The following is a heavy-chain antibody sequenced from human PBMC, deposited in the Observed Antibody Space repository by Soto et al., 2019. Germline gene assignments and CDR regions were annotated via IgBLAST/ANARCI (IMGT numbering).Heavy chain of an antibody. D-gene: IGHD2-21*02. Sequence: EVQLVASGGGLAQPGGSLRLSCAASGFTFNTYSMNWVRQAPGKGLEWISYISSSSSTKHYADSVKGRFTISRDNAKSSLYLQMNSLRDEDTAVYYCAMGDVKDYWGQGTLVTVSS. CDR3: AMGDVKDY. V-gene: IGHV3-48*02. CDR2: ISSSSSTK. J-gene: IGHJ4*02. CDR1: GFTFNTYS.